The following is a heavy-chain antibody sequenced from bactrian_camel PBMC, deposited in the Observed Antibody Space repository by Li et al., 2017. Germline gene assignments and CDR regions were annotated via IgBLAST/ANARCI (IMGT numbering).Heavy chain of an antibody. V-gene: IGHV3S55*01. J-gene: IGHJ4*01. D-gene: IGHD1*01. CDR1: GNTAGTHC. CDR3: AANRLSKWGGASYCLTDKD. Sequence: VQLVESGGDSVQAGESLRLSCAASGNTAGTHCMAWFRQAPGKKREGVATIDSDGKTWYANSVKGRFTISEDNAKNTLYLQMNSLKPEDTAMYYCAANRLSKWGGASYCLTDKDWGQGTQVTVS. CDR2: IDSDGKT.